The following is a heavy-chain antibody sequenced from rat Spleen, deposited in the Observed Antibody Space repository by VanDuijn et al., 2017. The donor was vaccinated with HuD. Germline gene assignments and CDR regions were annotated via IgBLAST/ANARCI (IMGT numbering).Heavy chain of an antibody. D-gene: IGHD4-3*01. Sequence: EVQLMESGGGLVQPGRSLKLSCAASGFTFSDYNMAWVRQAPKKGLEWVATISYDGSSTYYRDSVKGRFTISRDNAKSTLYLQMDSQRSEDTATYDCARMKSGYGVMGAWGQGASVTVSS. V-gene: IGHV5-7*01. CDR2: ISYDGSST. CDR1: GFTFSDYN. CDR3: ARMKSGYGVMGA. J-gene: IGHJ4*01.